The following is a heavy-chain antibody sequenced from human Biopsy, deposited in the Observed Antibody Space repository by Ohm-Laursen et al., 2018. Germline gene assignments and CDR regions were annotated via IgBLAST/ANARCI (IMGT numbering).Heavy chain of an antibody. J-gene: IGHJ4*02. CDR2: IKRDGTTT. Sequence: SLRLSCTAPGLTFSNYYMHWVRQAPGKGLLWVSRIKRDGTTTDYAESVKGRFTISRDNAKNTLYLQMNSLRAEDTAVYYCARGGFFAYSTFDYWGQGALVTVSS. D-gene: IGHD4-11*01. V-gene: IGHV3-74*01. CDR1: GLTFSNYY. CDR3: ARGGFFAYSTFDY.